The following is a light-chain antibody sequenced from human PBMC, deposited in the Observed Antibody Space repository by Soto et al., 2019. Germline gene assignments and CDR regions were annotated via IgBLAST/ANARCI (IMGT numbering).Light chain of an antibody. J-gene: IGLJ1*01. Sequence: QSVLTQPPSASGTPGQRVTISCSGSSSNIGSNPVNWYQQLPGTAPKLLIYSNNQRPSGVPERFSGSKSGTSASLAISGLQSEDEADYYCPERDDSLIGFVFGTGTKLTVL. CDR3: PERDDSLIGFV. CDR2: SNN. CDR1: SSNIGSNP. V-gene: IGLV1-44*01.